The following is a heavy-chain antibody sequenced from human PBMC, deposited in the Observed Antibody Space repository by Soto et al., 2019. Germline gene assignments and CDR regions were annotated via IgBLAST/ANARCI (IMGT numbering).Heavy chain of an antibody. J-gene: IGHJ4*02. CDR1: GFTFSSYS. CDR3: ARDRGTTAIDY. Sequence: GSLRLSCAASGFTFSSYSMNWVRQAPGKGLEWVLSISSSSSYIYYADSVKGRFTISRDNAKNSLYLQMNSLRAEDTAVYYCARDRGTTAIDYWGQGTLVTVSS. V-gene: IGHV3-21*01. CDR2: ISSSSSYI. D-gene: IGHD4-17*01.